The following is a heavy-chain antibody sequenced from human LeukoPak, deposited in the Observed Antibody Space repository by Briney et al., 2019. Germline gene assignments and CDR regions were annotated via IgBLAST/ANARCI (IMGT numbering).Heavy chain of an antibody. CDR3: ARDRQHVDIVASGIDP. Sequence: PKASVKVSCKASGYTFTSYGISWVRQAPGQGLEWMGWISAYNGNTNYAQKLQGRVTMTTDTSTSTAYMELRSLRSDDTAVYYCARDRQHVDIVASGIDPWGQGTLVTVSS. CDR1: GYTFTSYG. V-gene: IGHV1-18*01. J-gene: IGHJ5*02. D-gene: IGHD5-12*01. CDR2: ISAYNGNT.